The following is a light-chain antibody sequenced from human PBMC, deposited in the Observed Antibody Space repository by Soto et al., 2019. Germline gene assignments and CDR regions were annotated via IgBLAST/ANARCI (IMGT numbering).Light chain of an antibody. V-gene: IGLV2-14*01. CDR3: SSYTSSSTLG. J-gene: IGLJ2*01. Sequence: QSALTQPASVSGSPGQSITISCTGTSSDVGDYNYVSWYQQHPGKAPKLMIYEVTNRPSGVSNRFFGSKSGNTASLTISGLQAEDEADYYCSSYTSSSTLGFGGGTKLTVL. CDR2: EVT. CDR1: SSDVGDYNY.